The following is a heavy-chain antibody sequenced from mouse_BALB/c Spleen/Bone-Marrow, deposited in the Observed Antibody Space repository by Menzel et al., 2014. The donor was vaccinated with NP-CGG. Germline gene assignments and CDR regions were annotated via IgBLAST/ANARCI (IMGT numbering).Heavy chain of an antibody. J-gene: IGHJ2*01. Sequence: LQQSGSELVRPGASVKLSCKASGYTFTSYWMHWVKQRPGQGLEWIGNIYPGSGSTNYDEKFKSKATLTVDTSSSTAYVQLSSLTSNDTALYYCAPRLRYWGQGTTLTVTS. V-gene: IGHV1S22*01. CDR2: IYPGSGST. CDR3: APRLRY. CDR1: GYTFTSYW. D-gene: IGHD1-2*01.